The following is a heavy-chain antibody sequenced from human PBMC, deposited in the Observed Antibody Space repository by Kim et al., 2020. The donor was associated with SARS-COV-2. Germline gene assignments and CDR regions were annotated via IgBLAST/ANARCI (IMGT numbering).Heavy chain of an antibody. D-gene: IGHD3-3*01. CDR1: GGSFSGYY. Sequence: SETLSLTCAVYGGSFSGYYWSWIRQPPGKGLEWIGEINHSGSTNYNPSLKSRVTISVDTSKNQFSLKLSSVTAADTAVYYCARGEGNDFWSGYRNYYYYYMGVWGKGTTVTVSS. V-gene: IGHV4-34*01. CDR3: ARGEGNDFWSGYRNYYYYYMGV. J-gene: IGHJ6*03. CDR2: INHSGST.